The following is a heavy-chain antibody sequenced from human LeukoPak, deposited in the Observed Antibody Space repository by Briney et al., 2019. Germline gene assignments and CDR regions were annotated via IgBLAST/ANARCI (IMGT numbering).Heavy chain of an antibody. V-gene: IGHV4-39*07. CDR1: GGSISSSSYY. Sequence: SETLSLTCTVSGGSISSSSYYWGWIRQPPGKGLEWIGSIYYSGSTYYNPSLKSRVTISVDTSKNQFSLKLSSVTAADTAVYYCARVGERGYSGYEFDYWGQGTLVTVSS. D-gene: IGHD5-12*01. CDR2: IYYSGST. J-gene: IGHJ4*02. CDR3: ARVGERGYSGYEFDY.